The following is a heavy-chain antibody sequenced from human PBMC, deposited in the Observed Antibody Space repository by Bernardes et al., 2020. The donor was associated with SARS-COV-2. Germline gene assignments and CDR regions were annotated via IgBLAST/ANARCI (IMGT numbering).Heavy chain of an antibody. J-gene: IGHJ3*02. CDR2: ISGSGGST. V-gene: IGHV3-23*01. Sequence: GGSLRLSCAASRFTFSSYAMSWVRQAPGKGLEWVSAISGSGGSTYYADSVKGPFSISRDNSKNTLYLQMNSLRAEDTAVYYCAKGLGKYYDSSGYMGDAFDIWGQGTMVTVSS. D-gene: IGHD3-22*01. CDR3: AKGLGKYYDSSGYMGDAFDI. CDR1: RFTFSSYA.